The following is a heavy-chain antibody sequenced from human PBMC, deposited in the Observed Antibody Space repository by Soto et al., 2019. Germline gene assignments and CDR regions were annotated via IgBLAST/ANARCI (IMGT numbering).Heavy chain of an antibody. CDR1: GGSISSYF. D-gene: IGHD7-27*01. CDR3: ARLGAPRTLV. V-gene: IGHV4-59*01. CDR2: IHDSETT. J-gene: IGHJ3*01. Sequence: SETLSLTCTVSGGSISSYFWSWIRQPPGKGLEWIGYIHDSETTNYDPSLKSRVTMSLDTSKSQFSLKLSSVTAADTAVYFCARLGAPRTLVWGQGTMVTVSS.